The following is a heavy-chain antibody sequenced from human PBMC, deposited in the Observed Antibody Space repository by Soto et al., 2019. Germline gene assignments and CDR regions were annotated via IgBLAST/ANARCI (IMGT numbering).Heavy chain of an antibody. CDR3: ARDQGDGYNFSDRMGV. D-gene: IGHD5-12*01. CDR2: TYYRSKWYN. CDR1: GDSVSNNSAA. V-gene: IGHV6-1*01. J-gene: IGHJ6*02. Sequence: PSQTLSLTCAISGDSVSNNSAAWNWIRQSPSRGLEWLGRTYYRSKWYNDYAVSVKSRITINPDTSKNQCSLQLNSVTPEDTAVYYCARDQGDGYNFSDRMGVWGQGTTVPVSS.